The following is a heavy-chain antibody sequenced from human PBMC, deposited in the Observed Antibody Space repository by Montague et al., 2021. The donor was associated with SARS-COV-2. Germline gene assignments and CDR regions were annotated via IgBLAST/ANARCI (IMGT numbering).Heavy chain of an antibody. Sequence: SETLSLTCTVSGASVGSSDWGWIRQSPGKGLEWIGYFYSVGSTDYNPSLKSRATILRDTSKNQFSLKVWSVTAADTAVYYCARETMTADAFDIWGQGTMVTVSS. CDR3: ARETMTADAFDI. D-gene: IGHD1-14*01. CDR2: FYSVGST. V-gene: IGHV4-59*02. CDR1: GASVGSSD. J-gene: IGHJ3*02.